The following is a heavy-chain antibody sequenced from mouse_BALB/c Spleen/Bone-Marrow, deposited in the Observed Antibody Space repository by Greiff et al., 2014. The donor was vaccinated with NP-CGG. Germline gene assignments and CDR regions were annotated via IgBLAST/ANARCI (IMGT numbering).Heavy chain of an antibody. CDR3: ARDVGYGNYFVY. CDR1: GFTFSDFH. CDR2: SRNKAKYYTT. D-gene: IGHD2-10*02. J-gene: IGHJ3*01. Sequence: EVQLVESGGGLVQPGDSLRLSCATSGFTFSDFHMEWVRQPPGKRLEWFAASRNKAKYYTTEYSASVKGRFIVSRDTSQSVLYLQMNALRAEDTAIYYCARDVGYGNYFVYWGQGTLVTVSA. V-gene: IGHV7-1*02.